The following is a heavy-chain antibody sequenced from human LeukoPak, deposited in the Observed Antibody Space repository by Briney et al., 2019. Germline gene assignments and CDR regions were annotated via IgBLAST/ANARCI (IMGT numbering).Heavy chain of an antibody. D-gene: IGHD3-22*01. Sequence: PGGSLRLSCAASGFTFSSYAMSWVRQAPGKGLEWVSAISGSGGRTYYADSVKGRFTISRDNAKNSLYLQMNSLRAEDTAVYYCPRVFSYYTYSFDYWGQGTLVTASS. J-gene: IGHJ4*02. V-gene: IGHV3-23*01. CDR2: ISGSGGRT. CDR1: GFTFSSYA. CDR3: PRVFSYYTYSFDY.